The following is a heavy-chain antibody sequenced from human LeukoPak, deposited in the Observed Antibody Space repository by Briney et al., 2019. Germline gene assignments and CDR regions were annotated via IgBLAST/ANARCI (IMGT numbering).Heavy chain of an antibody. CDR3: ARHPNLDY. CDR1: GYTFTDYY. Sequence: GASVKVSCKASGYTFTDYYIRWVRQAPGQGLEWVGWINPNSGGTSYAQKFQDRVTLTRDSSITTAYMELSRLRSDDTAVYYCARHPNLDYWGQGTLVIVSS. CDR2: INPNSGGT. J-gene: IGHJ4*02. V-gene: IGHV1-2*02.